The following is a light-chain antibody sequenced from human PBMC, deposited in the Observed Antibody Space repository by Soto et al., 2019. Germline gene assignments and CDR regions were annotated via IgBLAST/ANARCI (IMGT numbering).Light chain of an antibody. J-gene: IGLJ1*01. CDR2: EVT. Sequence: QSALTQPASVSGSPGQSIAISCTGSSSDIGIYKYVSWYQQHPGKVPKLIIYEVTNQPSGVSNRFSGSKSGNTASLTISGLQAEDEADYYCSSYTTSSTRVFGTGTKLTVL. V-gene: IGLV2-14*01. CDR3: SSYTTSSTRV. CDR1: SSDIGIYKY.